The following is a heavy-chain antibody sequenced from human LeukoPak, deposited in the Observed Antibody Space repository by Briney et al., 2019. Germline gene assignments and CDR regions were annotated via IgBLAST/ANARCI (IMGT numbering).Heavy chain of an antibody. CDR3: ARRRVSRDTAMANWYFDL. CDR2: INHSRST. CDR1: GGSFSGYY. J-gene: IGHJ2*01. D-gene: IGHD5-18*01. V-gene: IGHV4-34*01. Sequence: PSETLSLTCAVYGGSFSGYYWSWIRQPPGKGLEWIGEINHSRSTNYKPSLKSRVTISVDTSKNQFSLSLSSVAAADTAVYYCARRRVSRDTAMANWYFDLWGRGTLVTVSS.